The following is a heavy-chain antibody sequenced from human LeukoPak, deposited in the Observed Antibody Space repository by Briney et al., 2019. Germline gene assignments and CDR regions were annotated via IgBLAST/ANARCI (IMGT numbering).Heavy chain of an antibody. CDR1: GASFTSNY. Sequence: PSETLSLTCTVSGASFTSNYWSWIRQPPGKGLERIGYIYYSGTTTYNPSLERRVSMSVDMSKTQFSLSLNSVTATDTAVYYCARLDCGGDCFVDYWGQGTLVTVSS. V-gene: IGHV4-59*08. CDR3: ARLDCGGDCFVDY. D-gene: IGHD2-21*02. CDR2: IYYSGTT. J-gene: IGHJ4*02.